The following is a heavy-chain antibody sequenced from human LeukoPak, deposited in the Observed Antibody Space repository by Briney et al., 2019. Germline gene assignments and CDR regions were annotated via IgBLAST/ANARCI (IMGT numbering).Heavy chain of an antibody. CDR2: IFASGSTT. J-gene: IGHJ4*02. CDR1: GFTFSGYA. CDR3: TKEHDYSNYYYFDY. Sequence: GGSLRLSCAASGFTFSGYAMNWVRQAPGKGLEWVSLIFASGSTTKYADSVKGRFTISRDNSKNTLYLQMNSLRAEDTAVYYCTKEHDYSNYYYFDYWGQGTLVTVSS. D-gene: IGHD4-11*01. V-gene: IGHV3-23*03.